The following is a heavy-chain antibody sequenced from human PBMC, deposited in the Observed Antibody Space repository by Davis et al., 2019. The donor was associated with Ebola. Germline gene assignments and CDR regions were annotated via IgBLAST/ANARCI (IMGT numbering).Heavy chain of an antibody. CDR1: GFTFSNYA. J-gene: IGHJ4*02. CDR2: ISATGADK. Sequence: GESLKISCAASGFTFSNYAMSWVRQAPGGGLEWVSGISATGADKKYADSVRGRFPISRDESKNTLYLQMDSLRAEDTAVFYCAEGGTNNFLGANWGRGTLVTVSS. V-gene: IGHV3-23*01. CDR3: AEGGTNNFLGAN. D-gene: IGHD2-8*01.